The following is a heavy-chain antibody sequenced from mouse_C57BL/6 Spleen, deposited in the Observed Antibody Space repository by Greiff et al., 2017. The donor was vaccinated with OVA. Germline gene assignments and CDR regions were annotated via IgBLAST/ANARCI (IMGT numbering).Heavy chain of an antibody. CDR1: GFNIKDDY. V-gene: IGHV14-4*01. D-gene: IGHD1-1*01. CDR2: IDPENGDT. J-gene: IGHJ3*01. Sequence: EVKLMESGAELVRPGASVKLSCTASGFNIKDDYMHWVKQRPEQGLEWIGWIDPENGDTEYASKFQGKATITADTSSNTAYLQLSSLTSEDTAVYYCTYYDGASSSWFAYWGQGTLVTVSA. CDR3: TYYDGASSSWFAY.